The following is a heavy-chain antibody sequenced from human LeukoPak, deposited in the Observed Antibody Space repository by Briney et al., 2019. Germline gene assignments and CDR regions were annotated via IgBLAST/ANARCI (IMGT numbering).Heavy chain of an antibody. D-gene: IGHD3-10*01. CDR2: IYYSGST. Sequence: SETLSLTCTVSGGSISSSSYYWGWIRQPPGKGLEWIGSIYYSGSTYYNPSLKSRVTISVDTSKNQFSLKLSSVTAADTAVYYCARASYGSGSYYEDYFYYMDVWGKGTTVTISS. V-gene: IGHV4-39*07. J-gene: IGHJ6*03. CDR1: GGSISSSSYY. CDR3: ARASYGSGSYYEDYFYYMDV.